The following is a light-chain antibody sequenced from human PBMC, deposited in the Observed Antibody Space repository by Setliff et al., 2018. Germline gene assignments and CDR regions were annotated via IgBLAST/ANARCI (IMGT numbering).Light chain of an antibody. CDR1: NIEDRS. V-gene: IGLV3-21*02. J-gene: IGLJ1*01. CDR2: DDS. Sequence: YELSQPRSVSVAPGQTAKITCEGDNIEDRSVHWYQQKPGQAPVLVVYDDSDRPSGIPERFSGSNSGNTATLTIGRVEAGDEADYYCQVWDSGTDRHYVFGTGTKVTVL. CDR3: QVWDSGTDRHYV.